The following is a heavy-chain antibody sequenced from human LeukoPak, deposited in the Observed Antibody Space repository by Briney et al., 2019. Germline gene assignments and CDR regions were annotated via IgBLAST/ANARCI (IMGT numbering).Heavy chain of an antibody. D-gene: IGHD5-18*01. CDR2: ISYDGSNK. Sequence: RPGGSLRLSCAASGFTFSSYAMHWVRQAPGKGLEWVAVISYDGSNKYYADSVKGRFTISRDNAKNSLYLQMNSLRAEDTAVYYCARVPGGSYGLWGQGTLVTVSS. CDR3: ARVPGGSYGL. CDR1: GFTFSSYA. V-gene: IGHV3-30*04. J-gene: IGHJ4*02.